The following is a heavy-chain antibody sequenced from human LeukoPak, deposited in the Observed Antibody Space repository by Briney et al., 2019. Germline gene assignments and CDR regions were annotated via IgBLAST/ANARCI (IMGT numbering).Heavy chain of an antibody. V-gene: IGHV4-30-4*01. J-gene: IGHJ6*02. D-gene: IGHD3-16*01. Sequence: PSETLSLTCTVSGGSISSGDYYWSWIRQPPGKGLEWIGYIYYSGSTYYNPSLKSRVTISVDTSKNQFSLKLSSATAADTAVYYCVRGFLGLNGGIWGQGTTVTVSS. CDR2: IYYSGST. CDR1: GGSISSGDYY. CDR3: VRGFLGLNGGI.